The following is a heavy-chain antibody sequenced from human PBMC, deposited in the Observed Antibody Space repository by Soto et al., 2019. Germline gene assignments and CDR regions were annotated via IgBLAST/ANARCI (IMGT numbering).Heavy chain of an antibody. V-gene: IGHV3-64D*06. CDR3: VKDLAVAGSDY. J-gene: IGHJ4*02. D-gene: IGHD6-19*01. CDR1: GFTFSSYA. Sequence: GGSLRLSCSASGFTFSSYARHWVRQAPGKGLEYVSAISSNGGSTYYADSVKGRFTISRDNSKNTLYLQMSSLRAEDTAVYYCVKDLAVAGSDYWGQGTLVTVSS. CDR2: ISSNGGST.